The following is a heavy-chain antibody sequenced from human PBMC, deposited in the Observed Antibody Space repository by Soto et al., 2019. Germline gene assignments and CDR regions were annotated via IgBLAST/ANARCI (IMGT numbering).Heavy chain of an antibody. CDR1: GGSFSGYY. CDR3: ARLRRLVRGYYYYGMDV. V-gene: IGHV4-34*01. Sequence: PSETLSLTCAVYGGSFSGYYWSWIRQPPGKGLEWIGEINHSGSTNYNPSLKSRVTISVDTSKNQFSLKLSSVTAADTAVYYCARLRRLVRGYYYYGMDVWGQGTTVTVSS. CDR2: INHSGST. J-gene: IGHJ6*02. D-gene: IGHD6-19*01.